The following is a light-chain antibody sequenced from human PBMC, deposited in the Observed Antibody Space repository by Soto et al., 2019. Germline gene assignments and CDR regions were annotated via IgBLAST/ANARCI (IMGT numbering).Light chain of an antibody. V-gene: IGLV2-11*01. Sequence: QSVLTQPPSVSAAPGQKVTISCSGSSSDVGGYDYVSWFQQHPGKAPKLMIYDVSKWPSGVPDRFSGSKSGNTASLTISGLQADDEADYYCCSYAGSNSYVFGGGTKVTVL. CDR2: DVS. J-gene: IGLJ1*01. CDR1: SSDVGGYDY. CDR3: CSYAGSNSYV.